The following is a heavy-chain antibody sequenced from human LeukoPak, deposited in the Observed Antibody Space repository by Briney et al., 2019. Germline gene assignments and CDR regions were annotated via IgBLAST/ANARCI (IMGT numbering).Heavy chain of an antibody. CDR2: IKSKGDGETI. CDR3: TTDLGLTMIRGVIVY. Sequence: GSLRLSCAASGFTFTNAWMSWVRQAPGKGLEWVGRIKSKGDGETIDNAAPVKGRFTMSRDDSKATLYLQMNSLKAGDTAVYYCTTDLGLTMIRGVIVYWGQGALVTVSS. D-gene: IGHD3-10*01. V-gene: IGHV3-15*01. J-gene: IGHJ4*02. CDR1: GFTFTNAW.